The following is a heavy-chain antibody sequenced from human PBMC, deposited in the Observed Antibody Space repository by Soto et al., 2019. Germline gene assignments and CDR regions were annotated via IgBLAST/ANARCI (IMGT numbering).Heavy chain of an antibody. D-gene: IGHD3-9*01. V-gene: IGHV4-39*01. Sequence: PSETLSLTCSVSGASISSGSNYWGWIRQPPGEGLEWIGSVYYSGTTSGSTKYNPSLKSRVTISVDTSKIQLSLKLSSVTAADTAVYYCARHSPYYTILTGPIDHWGQGTLVTVSS. CDR2: VYYSGTTSGST. CDR1: GASISSGSNY. J-gene: IGHJ4*02. CDR3: ARHSPYYTILTGPIDH.